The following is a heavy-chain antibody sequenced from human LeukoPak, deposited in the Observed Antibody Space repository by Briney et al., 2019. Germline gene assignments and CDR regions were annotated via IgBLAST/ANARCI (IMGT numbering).Heavy chain of an antibody. CDR2: IYYSGST. D-gene: IGHD3-22*01. Sequence: PSETLSLTCTVSGGSISSSSYSWGRIRQPPGKGLEWIGSIYYSGSTYYNPSLKSRVTISADTSKNQFSLKLSSVTAADTAVYYCARQRGYYDSSGYYPDYWGQGTLVTVSS. J-gene: IGHJ4*02. CDR1: GGSISSSSYS. CDR3: ARQRGYYDSSGYYPDY. V-gene: IGHV4-39*01.